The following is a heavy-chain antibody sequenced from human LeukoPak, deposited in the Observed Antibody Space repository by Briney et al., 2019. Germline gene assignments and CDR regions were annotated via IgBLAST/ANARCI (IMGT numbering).Heavy chain of an antibody. V-gene: IGHV4-59*01. Sequence: SETLSLTCTVSGGSISGSYWSWIRQPPGKGLEWIAYMYNSGSTNYNPSLKSRVTISIDTSKNQSSLKLSSLTAADTAIYYCARGIESYGDYGYWGQGILVTVSS. CDR1: GGSISGSY. J-gene: IGHJ4*02. D-gene: IGHD4-17*01. CDR3: ARGIESYGDYGY. CDR2: MYNSGST.